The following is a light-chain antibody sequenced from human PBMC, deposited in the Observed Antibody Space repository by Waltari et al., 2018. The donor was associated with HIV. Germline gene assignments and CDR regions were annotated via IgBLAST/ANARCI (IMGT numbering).Light chain of an antibody. J-gene: IGLJ2*01. V-gene: IGLV3-19*01. Sequence: SSELTQDPAVSVALGQTVRITCQGASLRSYYASWYQQKTGQAPVLVIYRKNNRPSGIPDVYGGSITGTTVSVSISGARAEAEANYIFNSLQSGGNHVVFGRGTKLTVL. CDR2: RKN. CDR1: SLRSYY. CDR3: NSLQSGGNHVV.